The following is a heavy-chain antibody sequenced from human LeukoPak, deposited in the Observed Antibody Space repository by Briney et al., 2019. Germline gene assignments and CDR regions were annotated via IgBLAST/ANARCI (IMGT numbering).Heavy chain of an antibody. CDR3: ARSLFRAAAGTPLGY. J-gene: IGHJ4*02. Sequence: ASVKVSCKASGYTFTSYGISWVRQAPGQGLEWMGWISAHNGNTNYAQKLQGRVTMTTDTSTSTAYMELRSLRSDDTAVYYCARSLFRAAAGTPLGYWGQGTLVTVSS. D-gene: IGHD6-13*01. CDR1: GYTFTSYG. V-gene: IGHV1-18*01. CDR2: ISAHNGNT.